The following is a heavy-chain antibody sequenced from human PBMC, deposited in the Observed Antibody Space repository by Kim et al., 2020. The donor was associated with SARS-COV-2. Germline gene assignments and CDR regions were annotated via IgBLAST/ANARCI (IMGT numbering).Heavy chain of an antibody. V-gene: IGHV4-39*01. D-gene: IGHD3-3*01. CDR3: ARNFWSGYSGGTNWFDP. Sequence: SETLSLTCTVSGGSISSSSYYWGWIRQPPGKGLEWIGSIYYSGSTYYNPSLKSRVTISVDTSKNQFSLKLSSVTAADTAVYYCARNFWSGYSGGTNWFDPWGQGILVTVSS. J-gene: IGHJ5*02. CDR2: IYYSGST. CDR1: GGSISSSSYY.